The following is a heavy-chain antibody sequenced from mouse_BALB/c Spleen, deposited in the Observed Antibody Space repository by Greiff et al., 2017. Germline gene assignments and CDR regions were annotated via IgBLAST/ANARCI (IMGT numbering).Heavy chain of an antibody. Sequence: EVQVVESGGGLVQPGGSLKLSCAASGFTFSSYTMSWVRQTPEKRLEWVAYISNGGGSTYYPDTVKGRFTISRDNAKNTLYLQMSSLKSEDTAMYYCARQLGDYDVYAMDYWGQGTSVTVSS. CDR1: GFTFSSYT. D-gene: IGHD2-4*01. CDR3: ARQLGDYDVYAMDY. V-gene: IGHV5-12-2*01. J-gene: IGHJ4*01. CDR2: ISNGGGST.